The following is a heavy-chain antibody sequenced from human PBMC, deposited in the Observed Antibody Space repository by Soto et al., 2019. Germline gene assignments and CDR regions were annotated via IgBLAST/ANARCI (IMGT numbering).Heavy chain of an antibody. CDR3: ARAPANPDSYYYDSSGYLDYFDY. D-gene: IGHD3-22*01. Sequence: PSETLSLTCTVSGGSISSYYWSWIRQPPGKGLEWIGYIYYSGSTSYNPSLKSRVTISVDTSKNQFSLKLSSVTAADTAVYYCARAPANPDSYYYDSSGYLDYFDYWGQGTLVTVSS. V-gene: IGHV4-59*01. J-gene: IGHJ4*02. CDR1: GGSISSYY. CDR2: IYYSGST.